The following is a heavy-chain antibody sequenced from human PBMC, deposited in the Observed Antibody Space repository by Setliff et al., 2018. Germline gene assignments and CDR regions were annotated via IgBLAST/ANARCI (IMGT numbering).Heavy chain of an antibody. D-gene: IGHD3-9*01. CDR2: ISGDSVYI. V-gene: IGHV3-23*01. Sequence: PGGSLILSCAASGFTFSTYSMSWVRQAPGKGLEWVSAISGDSVYIYYADSVKGRFTISRDNSKNTLYLQMRSLRAEDTAIYYCANHNPARRALNGTPLDNWGQGTLVTVSS. CDR1: GFTFSTYS. J-gene: IGHJ4*02. CDR3: ANHNPARRALNGTPLDN.